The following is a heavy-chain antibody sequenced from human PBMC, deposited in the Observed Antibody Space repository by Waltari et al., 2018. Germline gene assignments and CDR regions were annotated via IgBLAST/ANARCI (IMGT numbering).Heavy chain of an antibody. CDR1: GGSISSSSYY. V-gene: IGHV4-39*01. Sequence: QLQLQESGPGLVKPSETLSLTCSVSGGSISSSSYYWGWIRQPPGKGLEWIGSFYYTGSTYYNPSLKSRVTISVDTSKNQFSLKLSSVTAADMAVYYCARSGVILSWGQGTLVTVSS. D-gene: IGHD3-16*01. CDR2: FYYTGST. J-gene: IGHJ1*01. CDR3: ARSGVILS.